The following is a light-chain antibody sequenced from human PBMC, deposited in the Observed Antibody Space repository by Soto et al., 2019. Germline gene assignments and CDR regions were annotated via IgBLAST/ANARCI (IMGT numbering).Light chain of an antibody. Sequence: EIVLTQSPGTLSLSPGERATLSCRTSQSVSSSYLAWYQQKPGQAPRLLIYGASSRATGIPDRFSGSGSGTDFTLILSRLEPEDFAVYYCQQDGSSPQLTFGGGTKVEIK. CDR1: QSVSSSY. J-gene: IGKJ4*01. CDR3: QQDGSSPQLT. CDR2: GAS. V-gene: IGKV3-20*01.